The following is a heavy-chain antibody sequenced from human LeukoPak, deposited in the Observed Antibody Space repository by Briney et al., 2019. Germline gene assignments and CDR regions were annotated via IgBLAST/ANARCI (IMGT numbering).Heavy chain of an antibody. D-gene: IGHD3-9*01. Sequence: GGSLRLSCAASGFTFSSYSMNWVRQAPGKGLEWVSSISSSSSYIYYADSVKGRFTISRDNAKNSLYLQMNSLRAEDTAVYYCARDSPDYDILTGYFYYYYMDVWGKGTTVTISS. CDR3: ARDSPDYDILTGYFYYYYMDV. J-gene: IGHJ6*03. V-gene: IGHV3-21*01. CDR2: ISSSSSYI. CDR1: GFTFSSYS.